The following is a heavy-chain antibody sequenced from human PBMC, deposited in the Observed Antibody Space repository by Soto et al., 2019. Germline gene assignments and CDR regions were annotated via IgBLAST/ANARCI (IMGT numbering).Heavy chain of an antibody. Sequence: ASVKVSCKPSGYTLNTYYLHWVRQAPGQGLEWMGIIHPSGGGSTYAQKSLGRVTMTRDTSTSTVFMELSSLRSADTAVYYCARGGHIAVVTASFDYWGQGTLVTVSS. CDR2: IHPSGGGS. V-gene: IGHV1-46*02. CDR1: GYTLNTYY. J-gene: IGHJ4*02. D-gene: IGHD2-21*02. CDR3: ARGGHIAVVTASFDY.